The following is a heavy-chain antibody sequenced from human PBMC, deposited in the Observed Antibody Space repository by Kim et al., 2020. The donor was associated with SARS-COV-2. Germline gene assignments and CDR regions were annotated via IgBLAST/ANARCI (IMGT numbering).Heavy chain of an antibody. J-gene: IGHJ1*01. V-gene: IGHV1-69*05. D-gene: IGHD6-13*01. CDR2: A. Sequence: ANYAQKFQARVTITTDESTSTAYMELSSLRSEATAVYYCARDRSSSWFDWGQGTLVTVSS. CDR3: ARDRSSSWFD.